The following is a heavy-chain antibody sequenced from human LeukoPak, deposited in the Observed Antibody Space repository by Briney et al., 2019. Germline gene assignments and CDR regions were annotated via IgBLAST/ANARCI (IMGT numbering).Heavy chain of an antibody. D-gene: IGHD4-17*01. CDR3: ARGKMHYGDYFCLRPCPPHYYYGMDV. CDR1: GGSISSYY. CDR2: INHSGST. V-gene: IGHV4-34*01. Sequence: PSETLSLTCTVSGGSISSYYWSWIRQPPGKGLEWIGEINHSGSTNYNPSLKSRVTISVDTSKNQFSLKLSSVTAADTAVYYCARGKMHYGDYFCLRPCPPHYYYGMDVWGQGTTVTVSS. J-gene: IGHJ6*02.